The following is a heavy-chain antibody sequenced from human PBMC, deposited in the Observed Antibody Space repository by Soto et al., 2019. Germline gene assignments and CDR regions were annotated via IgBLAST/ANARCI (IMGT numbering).Heavy chain of an antibody. CDR2: IRSKAYSYAT. CDR3: TRAYKRTSVTTGDLDY. CDR1: GFTFSGSA. Sequence: EVQLVESGGGLVQPGGSLKLSCAASGFTFSGSAMHWVRQASGKGLAWVGRIRSKAYSYATAYAASMKGRFTISRDDSKNTAYLQMNGLKAEDTAIYYCTRAYKRTSVTTGDLDYWGQGTLVTVSS. D-gene: IGHD4-17*01. V-gene: IGHV3-73*01. J-gene: IGHJ4*02.